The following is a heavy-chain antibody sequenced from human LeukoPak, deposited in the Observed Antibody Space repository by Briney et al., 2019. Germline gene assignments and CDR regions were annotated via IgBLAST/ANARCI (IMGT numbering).Heavy chain of an antibody. CDR1: GFTFSSYA. CDR3: ATRGTYYCDNSGYWGFDY. CDR2: ISGSGGGT. J-gene: IGHJ4*02. V-gene: IGHV3-23*01. D-gene: IGHD3-22*01. Sequence: QPGGSLRLSCAASGFTFSSYAMSWVRQAPGKGREWVSAISGSGGGTYYADSVKGRFTISRDNSKNTLYLQMNSLRAEDTAVYYCATRGTYYCDNSGYWGFDYWGQGTLVTVSS.